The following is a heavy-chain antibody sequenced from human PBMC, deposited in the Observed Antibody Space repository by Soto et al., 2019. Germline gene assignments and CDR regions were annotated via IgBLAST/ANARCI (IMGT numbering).Heavy chain of an antibody. CDR3: AKYLSAMVATIVDY. CDR1: GFTFSSYG. CDR2: ISYDGSNK. D-gene: IGHD5-12*01. J-gene: IGHJ4*02. V-gene: IGHV3-30*18. Sequence: GGSLRLSCAASGFTFSSYGMHWVRQAPGKGLEWVAVISYDGSNKYYADSVKGRFTISRDNSKNTLYLQMNSLRAEDTAVYYGAKYLSAMVATIVDYWGQGTLVTVSS.